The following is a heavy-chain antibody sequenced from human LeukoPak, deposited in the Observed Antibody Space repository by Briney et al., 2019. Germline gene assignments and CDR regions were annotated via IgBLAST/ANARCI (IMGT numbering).Heavy chain of an antibody. CDR3: ARDQMATTHDAFDI. D-gene: IGHD5-24*01. J-gene: IGHJ3*02. V-gene: IGHV1-2*02. CDR1: GYTFTGYY. Sequence: AAVKCSCKASGYTFTGYYMHWVRQAPGQGLEWMGWINPNSGGTNYAQKFQGRVTMTRDTSISTAYMELSRLRSDDTAVYYCARDQMATTHDAFDIWGQGTMVTVSS. CDR2: INPNSGGT.